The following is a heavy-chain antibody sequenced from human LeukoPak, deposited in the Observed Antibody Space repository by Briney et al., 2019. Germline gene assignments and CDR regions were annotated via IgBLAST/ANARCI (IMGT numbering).Heavy chain of an antibody. Sequence: GGSLRLSCAASGFTFSSYGMSWVRQAPGKGLEWVSAISGSGGSTYYADSVKGRFTISRDNSKNTLYLQMNSLRAEDTAVYYCAKDPLIAVAGTGGGFDYWGQGTLVTVSS. V-gene: IGHV3-23*01. CDR3: AKDPLIAVAGTGGGFDY. J-gene: IGHJ4*02. D-gene: IGHD6-19*01. CDR2: ISGSGGST. CDR1: GFTFSSYG.